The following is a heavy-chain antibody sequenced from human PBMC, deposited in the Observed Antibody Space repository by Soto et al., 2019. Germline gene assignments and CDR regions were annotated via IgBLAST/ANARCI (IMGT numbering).Heavy chain of an antibody. J-gene: IGHJ4*02. Sequence: EVQLLESGGGVVQPGGSLRLSCAASGFSFDIFAMNWVRQAPGGGLEWVAVITGNERLITYADSVKGRFTISRDNSMNILYLQMSNLRVEDTAIYYCTKDRTPDGLYAFDFWGQGTLVTVSS. D-gene: IGHD2-15*01. CDR1: GFSFDIFA. CDR2: ITGNERLI. CDR3: TKDRTPDGLYAFDF. V-gene: IGHV3-23*01.